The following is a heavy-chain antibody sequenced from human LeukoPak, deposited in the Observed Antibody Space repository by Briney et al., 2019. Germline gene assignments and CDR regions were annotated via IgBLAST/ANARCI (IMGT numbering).Heavy chain of an antibody. CDR3: ARAPNWNFDDDAFDI. J-gene: IGHJ3*02. Sequence: SETLSLTCTVSGGSISSGGYYWNWIRQPPGKGLEWIGYIYHSGSTYYNPSLKSRVTISVDRSKNQFSLKLSSVTAADTAVYYCARAPNWNFDDDAFDIWGQGTMVTVSS. D-gene: IGHD1-7*01. CDR2: IYHSGST. CDR1: GGSISSGGYY. V-gene: IGHV4-30-2*01.